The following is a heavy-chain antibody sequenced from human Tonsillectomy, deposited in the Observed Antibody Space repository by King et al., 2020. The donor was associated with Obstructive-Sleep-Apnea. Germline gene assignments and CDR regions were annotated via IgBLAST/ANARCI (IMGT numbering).Heavy chain of an antibody. D-gene: IGHD1-20*01. CDR3: AREGNCNYDYYYGMDV. V-gene: IGHV3-7*03. CDR2: IKQDGSEK. J-gene: IGHJ6*02. Sequence: QLVQSGGGLVQPGGSLRLSCAASGFTFSSYWMSWVRQAPGKGLEWVANIKQDGSEKYYVYSVKGRFTFSIDNTKNSLYLQMNSLRAEDTAVYYCAREGNCNYDYYYGMDVWGQGTTVTVSS. CDR1: GFTFSSYW.